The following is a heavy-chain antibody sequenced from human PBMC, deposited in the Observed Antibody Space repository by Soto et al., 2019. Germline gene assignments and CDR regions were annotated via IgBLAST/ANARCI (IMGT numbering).Heavy chain of an antibody. V-gene: IGHV1-18*01. J-gene: IGHJ5*02. CDR2: ISAYNGNT. Sequence: ASVKVSCKASGYTFTSYGISWVRQAPGQGLEWMGWISAYNGNTNYAQKIQGRVTMTTDTSTSTAYMKLRSLRSDDTALYYCARDRLVVVVVAAPNWFDPWGQGTLVTVSS. CDR1: GYTFTSYG. D-gene: IGHD2-15*01. CDR3: ARDRLVVVVVAAPNWFDP.